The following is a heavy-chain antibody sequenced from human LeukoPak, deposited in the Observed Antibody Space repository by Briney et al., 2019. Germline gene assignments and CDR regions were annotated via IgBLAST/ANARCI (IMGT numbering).Heavy chain of an antibody. Sequence: SETLSLTCAVYGGSISGYYWSWIRQPPGKGLEWIGEINHSGSTNYNPSLKSRVTISVDTSKNQFSLKLSSVTAADTAVYYCARVNPGLYDSTPFDYWGQGTLVTVSS. CDR3: ARVNPGLYDSTPFDY. CDR1: GGSISGYY. V-gene: IGHV4-34*01. J-gene: IGHJ4*02. D-gene: IGHD3-22*01. CDR2: INHSGST.